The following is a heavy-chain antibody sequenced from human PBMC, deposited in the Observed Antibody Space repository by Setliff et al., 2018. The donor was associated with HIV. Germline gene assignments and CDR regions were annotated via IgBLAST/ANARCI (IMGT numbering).Heavy chain of an antibody. CDR3: ARVSSTYWYSIFRNYYYHMDV. J-gene: IGHJ6*03. Sequence: SETLSLTCSVPGGSISSYYWSWIRQPAGKGLEWIGRIYTSGSTNYNPSLKSRVTMSVDTSKNQFSLKLGSVTAADTAVYYCARVSSTYWYSIFRNYYYHMDVWGKGTTVTVSS. CDR1: GGSISSYY. D-gene: IGHD2-8*02. V-gene: IGHV4-4*07. CDR2: IYTSGST.